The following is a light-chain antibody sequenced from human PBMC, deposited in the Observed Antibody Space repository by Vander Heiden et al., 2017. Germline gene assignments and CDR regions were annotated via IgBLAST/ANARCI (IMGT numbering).Light chain of an antibody. V-gene: IGLV5-45*03. Sequence: QAVLTQPSSISASPGASASLTCALRSGINVDAYRIYWYQQKPGSPPQYLLSYESDSEKQQGSGVPSRFSGSKDDSANAGILLISGLQSEDEADYYCMIWHSSAYVFGTGTKVTVL. J-gene: IGLJ1*01. CDR2: YESDSEK. CDR1: SGINVDAYR. CDR3: MIWHSSAYV.